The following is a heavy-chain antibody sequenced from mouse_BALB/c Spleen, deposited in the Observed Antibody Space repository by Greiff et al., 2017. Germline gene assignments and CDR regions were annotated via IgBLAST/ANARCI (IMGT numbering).Heavy chain of an antibody. CDR3: ASASYGSSYYGMDY. CDR2: ISSGGGST. D-gene: IGHD1-1*01. V-gene: IGHV5-12-1*01. CDR1: GFAFSSYY. J-gene: IGHJ4*01. Sequence: EVQVVESGGGLVKPGGSLKLSCAASGFAFSSYYMSWVRQTPEKRLEWVAYISSGGGSTYYPDTVKGRFTISRDNAKNTLYLQMSSLKSEDTAMYFYASASYGSSYYGMDYWGQGTSVTVSA.